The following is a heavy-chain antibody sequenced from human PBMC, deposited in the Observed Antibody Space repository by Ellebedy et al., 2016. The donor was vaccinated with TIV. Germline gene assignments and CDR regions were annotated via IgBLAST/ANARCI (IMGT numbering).Heavy chain of an antibody. CDR3: ARRPMDCSGGSCSTSHFDY. Sequence: GESLKISCQASGYTFTKFWIGWVRRKPGKGLEWMGIISPGYSDTRYSPSFEGRFTVSADSSISTAYLRGNSLKASDTAMYYCARRPMDCSGGSCSTSHFDYWGQGTLVTVSS. V-gene: IGHV5-51*01. J-gene: IGHJ4*02. CDR2: ISPGYSDT. D-gene: IGHD2-15*01. CDR1: GYTFTKFW.